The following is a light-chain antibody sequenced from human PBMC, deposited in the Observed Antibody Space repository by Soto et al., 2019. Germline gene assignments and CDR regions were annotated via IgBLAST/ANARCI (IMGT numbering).Light chain of an antibody. CDR1: SSDVGAYNY. CDR3: SSYTTSSTYV. Sequence: LTQPASVSGSPGQSITISCTGTSSDVGAYNYVSWYQQHPGKAPKLMIYDVTNRPSGVSNRFSGSKSGYTASLTISRLQAEDEADYYCSSYTTSSTYVFGTGTKVTVL. J-gene: IGLJ1*01. CDR2: DVT. V-gene: IGLV2-14*03.